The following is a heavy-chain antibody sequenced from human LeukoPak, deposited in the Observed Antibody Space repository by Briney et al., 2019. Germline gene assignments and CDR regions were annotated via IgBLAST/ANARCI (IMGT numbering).Heavy chain of an antibody. CDR2: FGPEDGET. J-gene: IGHJ6*02. D-gene: IGHD6-19*01. CDR3: ATLRSGWPYYYYGMDV. V-gene: IGHV1-24*01. Sequence: ASVKVSCKVSGYTLTELSIHWVRQAPGKGLEWMGGFGPEDGETIYEQKFQGRVTMTEDTSTDTAYMELSSLRSEDTAVYYCATLRSGWPYYYYGMDVWGQGTTVTVSS. CDR1: GYTLTELS.